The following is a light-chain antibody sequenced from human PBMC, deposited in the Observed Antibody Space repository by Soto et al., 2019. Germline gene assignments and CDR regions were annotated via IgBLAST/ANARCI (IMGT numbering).Light chain of an antibody. CDR2: DAS. CDR1: QSVSRW. J-gene: IGKJ1*01. Sequence: DIQMTQSPSTLFASVGNRVTITCRASQSVSRWLAWYQQKPGKAPKLLIYDASSLESGVPSRFIGSGSGTELTLTISSLQPDDFADYYCQQNYRATTWTFGQGTKVDIK. V-gene: IGKV1-5*01. CDR3: QQNYRATTWT.